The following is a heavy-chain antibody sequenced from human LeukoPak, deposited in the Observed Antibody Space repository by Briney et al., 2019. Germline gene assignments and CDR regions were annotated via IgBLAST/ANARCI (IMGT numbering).Heavy chain of an antibody. D-gene: IGHD6-13*01. V-gene: IGHV4-39*07. CDR1: GGSISSSSYY. J-gene: IGHJ3*02. CDR2: IYYSGST. CDR3: ARVPSIAAAGPHDAFDI. Sequence: SETLSLTCTVSGGSISSSSYYWGWIRQPPGKGLEWIGSIYYSGSTYYNPSLKSRVTISVDTSKNQFSLKLSSVTAADTAVYYCARVPSIAAAGPHDAFDIWGQGTMVTVSS.